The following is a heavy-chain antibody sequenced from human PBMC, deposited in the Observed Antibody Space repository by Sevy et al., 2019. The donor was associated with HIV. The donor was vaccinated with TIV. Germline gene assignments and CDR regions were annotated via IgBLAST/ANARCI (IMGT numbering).Heavy chain of an antibody. Sequence: SETLSLTCTVSGGSISSGDYYWSWIRQPPGKGLEWIGYICYSGSTYYNPSLKSRVTISVDTSKNQFSLKLSSVTAADTAVYYCARVGPDSSGYYLQRAQYFQHWGQGTLVTVSS. CDR1: GGSISSGDYY. V-gene: IGHV4-30-4*01. CDR2: ICYSGST. J-gene: IGHJ1*01. CDR3: ARVGPDSSGYYLQRAQYFQH. D-gene: IGHD3-22*01.